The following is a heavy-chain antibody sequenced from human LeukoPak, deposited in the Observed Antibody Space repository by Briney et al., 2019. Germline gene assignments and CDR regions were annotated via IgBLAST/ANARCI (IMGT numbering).Heavy chain of an antibody. Sequence: TSETLSLTCAVYGGSFSGYYWSWIRQPPGKGLEWIGEINHSGSTNYNPSLKSRVTISVDTSKNQFSLKLSSVTAAGTAVYYCARGGGYYDSSGYYDLDYWGQGTLVTVSS. CDR2: INHSGST. J-gene: IGHJ4*02. CDR3: ARGGGYYDSSGYYDLDY. D-gene: IGHD3-22*01. V-gene: IGHV4-34*01. CDR1: GGSFSGYY.